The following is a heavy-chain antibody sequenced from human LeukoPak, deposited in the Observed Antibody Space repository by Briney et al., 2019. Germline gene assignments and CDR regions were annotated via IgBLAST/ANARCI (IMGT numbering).Heavy chain of an antibody. Sequence: SETLSLTCTVSGDSISNTYWSWVRQPPGKGLEWVGYISDNGSPDYSPSLKSRVTISADTSKNQFSLIVKSVTAADSAVYYCVRDHWSKSSKKWDYNGMDVWGQGTTVIVSS. V-gene: IGHV4-59*12. CDR3: VRDHWSKSSKKWDYNGMDV. CDR2: ISDNGSP. CDR1: GDSISNTY. D-gene: IGHD1-26*01. J-gene: IGHJ6*02.